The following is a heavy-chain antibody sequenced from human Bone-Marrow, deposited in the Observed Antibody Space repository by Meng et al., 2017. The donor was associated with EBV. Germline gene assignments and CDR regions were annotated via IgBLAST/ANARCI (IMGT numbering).Heavy chain of an antibody. D-gene: IGHD3-16*01. CDR1: GGSISSSNW. CDR2: IYHSGST. CDR3: AQRERWGLDP. J-gene: IGHJ5*02. V-gene: IGHV4-4*03. Sequence: QGQLQESGPGLWKPPGTLSLTCAVSGGSISSSNWWSWVRQPPGKGLEWIGEIYHSGSTSYNPSLESRVTISVDKSKNQVSLKLSSVTAADTAVYYCAQRERWGLDPWGQGTLVTVSS.